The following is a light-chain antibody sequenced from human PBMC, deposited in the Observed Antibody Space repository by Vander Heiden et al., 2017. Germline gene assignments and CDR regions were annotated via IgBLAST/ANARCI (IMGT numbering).Light chain of an antibody. CDR3: QRDNNWPYT. J-gene: IGKJ2*01. V-gene: IGKV3-15*01. Sequence: EIVMTQSPATLSVSPGERATLSCRASQSVSSNLTIYGASTRATGIPARFSGSGSGTEFTLTISSLQSEDFAVYYCQRDNNWPYTFGQGTKLEIK. CDR2: GAS. CDR1: QSVSSN.